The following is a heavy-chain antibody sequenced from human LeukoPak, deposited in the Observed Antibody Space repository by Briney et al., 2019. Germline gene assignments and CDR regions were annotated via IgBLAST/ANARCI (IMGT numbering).Heavy chain of an antibody. CDR3: AILGYSSGWQGDFDY. CDR2: ISSSSSYI. J-gene: IGHJ4*02. CDR1: GFTFSSYS. Sequence: GGSLRLSCAASGFTFSSYSMNWVRQAPGKGLEWVSSISSSSSYIYYADSVKGRFTISRDNAKNSLYLQMNSLRAEDTAVYYCAILGYSSGWQGDFDYWGQGTLVTVSS. V-gene: IGHV3-21*01. D-gene: IGHD6-19*01.